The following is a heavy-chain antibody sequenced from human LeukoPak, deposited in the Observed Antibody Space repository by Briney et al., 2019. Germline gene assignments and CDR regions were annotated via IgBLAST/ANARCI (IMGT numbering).Heavy chain of an antibody. D-gene: IGHD3-3*01. CDR1: GGSISSGGYS. CDR3: ASITIFGVVIDYYYYYMDV. J-gene: IGHJ6*03. V-gene: IGHV4-30-4*07. CDR2: IYYSGST. Sequence: SETLSLTCAVSGGSISSGGYSWSWIRQPPGKGLEWIGYIYYSGSTYYNPSLKSRVTISVDTSKNQFSLKLSSVTAADTAVYYCASITIFGVVIDYYYYYMDVWGKGTTVTVSS.